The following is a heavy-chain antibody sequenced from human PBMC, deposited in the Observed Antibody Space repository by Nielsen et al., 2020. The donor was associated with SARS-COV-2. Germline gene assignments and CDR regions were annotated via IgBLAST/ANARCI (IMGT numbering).Heavy chain of an antibody. CDR1: GYSFTTYW. CDR2: IYPGDSDT. Sequence: GESLKISCKGSGYSFTTYWIGWVRQMPGKGLEWLGNIYPGDSDTRNNPSFHGQVTISVDKSINTAYLQWSTLKASDSAMYYCAKSGSYKAAYYFDSWGQGTLVTVSS. D-gene: IGHD1-26*01. J-gene: IGHJ4*02. V-gene: IGHV5-51*01. CDR3: AKSGSYKAAYYFDS.